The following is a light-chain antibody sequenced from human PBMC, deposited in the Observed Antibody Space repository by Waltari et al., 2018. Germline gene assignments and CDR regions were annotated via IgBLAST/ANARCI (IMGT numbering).Light chain of an antibody. Sequence: SYELTQPPSVSVSPGQTATITCSGDKLGDKFASWYQQRPGHSPVLVIYQDNKRPSGIPERFSGSNSGNTATLTITGTQALDEADFYWQAWDSSTAVFGGGTKLTVL. CDR3: QAWDSSTAV. J-gene: IGLJ2*01. V-gene: IGLV3-1*01. CDR2: QDN. CDR1: KLGDKF.